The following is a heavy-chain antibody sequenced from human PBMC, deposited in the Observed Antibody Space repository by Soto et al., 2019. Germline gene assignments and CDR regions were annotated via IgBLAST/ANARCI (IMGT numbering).Heavy chain of an antibody. CDR2: LIPIFGTA. Sequence: QVQLVQSGAEVKKPGSSVTVSCKASGGTFSSYAISWVGQAPGQGPPWMGGLIPIFGTANYAQKFQGRVTITANESTSTAYMELSSLRSEDTAVYYCASQGRIAAAGTQYFQHWGQGTLVTVSS. J-gene: IGHJ1*01. CDR1: GGTFSSYA. CDR3: ASQGRIAAAGTQYFQH. V-gene: IGHV1-69*01. D-gene: IGHD6-13*01.